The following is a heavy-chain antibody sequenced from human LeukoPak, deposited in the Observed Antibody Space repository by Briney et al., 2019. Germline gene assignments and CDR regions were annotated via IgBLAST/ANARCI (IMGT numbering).Heavy chain of an antibody. J-gene: IGHJ4*02. D-gene: IGHD5-24*01. CDR2: INHSGST. CDR1: GGSFSGYY. V-gene: IGHV4-34*01. CDR3: ARRKPWRWLQLYGTFDY. Sequence: SETLSLTCAAYGGSFSGYYWSWIRQPPGKGLEWIGEINHSGSTNYNPSLKSRVTISVDTSKNQFSLKLSSVTAADTAVYYCARRKPWRWLQLYGTFDYWGQGTLVTVSS.